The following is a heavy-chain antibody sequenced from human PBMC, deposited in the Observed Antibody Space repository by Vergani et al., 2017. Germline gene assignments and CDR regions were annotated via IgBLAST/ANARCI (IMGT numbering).Heavy chain of an antibody. CDR3: ARGGYSSSWYYYYYMDV. D-gene: IGHD6-13*01. Sequence: QVQLVESGAEVKKPGSSVKVSCKASGGTFSSYAISWVRQAPGQGLEWMGGIIPIFGTANYAQKFQGRVTITADESTSTAYMGLSSLRSEDTAVYYCARGGYSSSWYYYYYMDVWGKGTTVTVSS. CDR1: GGTFSSYA. V-gene: IGHV1-69*01. CDR2: IIPIFGTA. J-gene: IGHJ6*03.